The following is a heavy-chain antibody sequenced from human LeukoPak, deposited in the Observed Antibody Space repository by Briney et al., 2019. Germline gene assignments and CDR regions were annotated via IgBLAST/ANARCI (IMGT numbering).Heavy chain of an antibody. CDR3: AKDFSYSSGWYLIGSDY. V-gene: IGHV3-30*18. D-gene: IGHD6-19*01. J-gene: IGHJ4*02. CDR2: ISYDGSNK. CDR1: GFTFSSYA. Sequence: PGGSLRLSCAASGFTFSSYAMSWVRQAPGKGLEWVAVISYDGSNKYYADSVKGRFTVSRDNSKNTLYLQMNSLRAEDTAVYYCAKDFSYSSGWYLIGSDYWGQGTLVTVSS.